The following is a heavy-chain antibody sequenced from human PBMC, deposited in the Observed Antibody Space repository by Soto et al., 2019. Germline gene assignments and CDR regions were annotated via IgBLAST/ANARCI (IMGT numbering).Heavy chain of an antibody. CDR1: GGTFSSYA. CDR3: ARGLRVTTVYHYYGMDV. V-gene: IGHV1-69*01. Sequence: QVQLVQSVAEVKKPGSSVKVSCKASGGTFSSYAISWVRQAPGQGLEWMGGIIPIFGTANYAQKFQGRVTITADESTITSYMELSSLRSEDTAVYYCARGLRVTTVYHYYGMDVWGKGTTVTVS. CDR2: IIPIFGTA. J-gene: IGHJ6*04. D-gene: IGHD4-17*01.